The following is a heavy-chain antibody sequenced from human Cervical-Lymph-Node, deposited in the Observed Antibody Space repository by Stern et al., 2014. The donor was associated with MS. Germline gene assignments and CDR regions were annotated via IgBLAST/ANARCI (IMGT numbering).Heavy chain of an antibody. V-gene: IGHV1-18*01. J-gene: IGHJ3*02. Sequence: MQLVESGAEVKKPGASVKGSCKASGYTFTSYGISWVRQAPGQGLEWMGGISAYNCNTNFARKLQGRVTMTTDTSTRTAYMELRSLRSDDTAVYYCARGLLGSENAFDIWGQGTMVTVSS. CDR2: ISAYNCNT. D-gene: IGHD2-15*01. CDR3: ARGLLGSENAFDI. CDR1: GYTFTSYG.